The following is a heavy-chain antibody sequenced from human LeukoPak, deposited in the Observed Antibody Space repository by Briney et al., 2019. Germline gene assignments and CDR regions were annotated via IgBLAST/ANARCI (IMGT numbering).Heavy chain of an antibody. Sequence: SETLSLTCTVSGGSISSYYWSWIRQPPGKGLEWIGYIYYSGSTNYNPSLKSRVTISVDTSKNQFSLKLSSVTAADTAVYYCARAPLDYGSGSYYDNWGQGTLVTVSS. J-gene: IGHJ4*02. CDR1: GGSISSYY. D-gene: IGHD3-10*01. V-gene: IGHV4-59*12. CDR3: ARAPLDYGSGSYYDN. CDR2: IYYSGST.